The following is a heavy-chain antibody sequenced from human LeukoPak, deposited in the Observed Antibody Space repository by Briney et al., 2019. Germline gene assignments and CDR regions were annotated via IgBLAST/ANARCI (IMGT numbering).Heavy chain of an antibody. CDR3: ARDRTVGNNWYFDL. D-gene: IGHD1-26*01. Sequence: GGSLRLSCAGTGFTFEEYAMSWVRQRPGKGLEWVSGVNWHGGTTGQADFVKGRFTISRDNPKKSVYLQMNSLRDEDTALYYCARDRTVGNNWYFDLWGRGTLVTVSS. V-gene: IGHV3-20*04. CDR2: VNWHGGTT. J-gene: IGHJ2*01. CDR1: GFTFEEYA.